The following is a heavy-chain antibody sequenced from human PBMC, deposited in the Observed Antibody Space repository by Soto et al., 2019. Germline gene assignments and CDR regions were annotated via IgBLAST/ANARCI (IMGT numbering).Heavy chain of an antibody. CDR2: IIPIIGIA. CDR3: TTQQLASLDY. J-gene: IGHJ4*02. CDR1: GYTFTGYY. D-gene: IGHD6-13*01. Sequence: SVKVSCKASGYTFTGYYMHWVRQAPGQGLEWMGRIIPIIGIANYAQKFQGRVTITADKSTSTAYMELSSLRSEDTAVYYCTTQQLASLDYWGQGTLVTVSS. V-gene: IGHV1-69*02.